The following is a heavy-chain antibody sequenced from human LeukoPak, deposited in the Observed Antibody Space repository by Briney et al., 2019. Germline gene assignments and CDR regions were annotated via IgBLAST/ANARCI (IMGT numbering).Heavy chain of an antibody. CDR3: AKSSSRYYDSSGQYTDY. CDR1: GFTFSTYA. CDR2: ISGSGGST. J-gene: IGHJ4*02. D-gene: IGHD3-22*01. V-gene: IGHV3-23*01. Sequence: GGSLRLSCAASGFTFSTYAMNWVRQAPGKGLEWVSAISGSGGSTYYADSVKGRFTISRDNSKNTLYLQMNSLRAEDTAVYYCAKSSSRYYDSSGQYTDYWGQGTLVTVSS.